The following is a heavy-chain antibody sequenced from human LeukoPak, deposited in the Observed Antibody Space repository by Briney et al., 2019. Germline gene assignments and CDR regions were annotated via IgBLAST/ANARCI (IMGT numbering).Heavy chain of an antibody. CDR3: ARRSGGIPDS. J-gene: IGHJ4*02. D-gene: IGHD3-16*01. Sequence: GGSLRLSCAASGFTFSSYWMSWVRQAPGKGPEWVANIKQDGSEKYYVDSLKGRFSISRDNAENSLYLQMNSLRVEDTAVYYCARRSGGIPDSWGQGTLVTVSS. V-gene: IGHV3-7*05. CDR2: IKQDGSEK. CDR1: GFTFSSYW.